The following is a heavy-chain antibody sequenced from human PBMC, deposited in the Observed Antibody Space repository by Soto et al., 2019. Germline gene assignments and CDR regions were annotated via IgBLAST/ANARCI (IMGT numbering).Heavy chain of an antibody. J-gene: IGHJ4*02. CDR1: GFTFSSYA. Sequence: PVGSLRLSCAASGFTFSSYAMSWVRQAPGKGLEWVSAISGSGGSTYYADSVKGRFTISRDNSKNTLYLQMNSLRAEDTAVYYCAKALAPYSSSSDSVDYWGQGTLVTVSS. D-gene: IGHD6-6*01. V-gene: IGHV3-23*01. CDR2: ISGSGGST. CDR3: AKALAPYSSSSDSVDY.